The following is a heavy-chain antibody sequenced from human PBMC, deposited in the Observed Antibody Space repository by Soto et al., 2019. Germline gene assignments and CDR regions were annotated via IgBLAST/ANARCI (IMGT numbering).Heavy chain of an antibody. CDR2: INHSGST. Sequence: XGTLSLTCAVYGGSFSGYYWSWIRQPPGKGLEWIGEINHSGSTNYNPSLKSRVTISVDTSKNQFSLKLSSVTAADTAVYYCARRSITISGVVTNWFDPWGQGTLVTVSS. D-gene: IGHD3-3*01. CDR3: ARRSITISGVVTNWFDP. J-gene: IGHJ5*02. V-gene: IGHV4-34*01. CDR1: GGSFSGYY.